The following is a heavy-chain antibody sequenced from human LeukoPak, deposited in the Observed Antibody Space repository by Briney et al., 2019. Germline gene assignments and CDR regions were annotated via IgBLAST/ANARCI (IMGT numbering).Heavy chain of an antibody. CDR2: IRYDGSNK. CDR3: AKGEHYYDSSGYATPDY. J-gene: IGHJ4*02. D-gene: IGHD3-22*01. V-gene: IGHV3-30*02. CDR1: GFTFSSYG. Sequence: GGSLRLSCAASGFTFSSYGMHWVRQAPGKGLEWVAFIRYDGSNKYYADSVKGRFTISRDNSKNTLYLQMSSLRAEDTAVYYCAKGEHYYDSSGYATPDYWGQGTLVTVSS.